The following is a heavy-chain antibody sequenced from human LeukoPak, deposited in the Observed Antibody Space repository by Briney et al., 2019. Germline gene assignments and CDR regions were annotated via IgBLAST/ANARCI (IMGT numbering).Heavy chain of an antibody. D-gene: IGHD2-2*01. CDR3: ARDWGGDIVVVPAAFGWLDP. CDR2: FQSSGNT. V-gene: IGHV4-4*07. J-gene: IGHJ5*02. Sequence: PSETLSLTCTVSHGSISSHFWSWIRQPAGKGLEYIGRFQSSGNTNFNPSLKSRVTMSVDTSKNQFSLKLSSVTAADTAVYYCARDWGGDIVVVPAAFGWLDPWGQGTLVTVSS. CDR1: HGSISSHF.